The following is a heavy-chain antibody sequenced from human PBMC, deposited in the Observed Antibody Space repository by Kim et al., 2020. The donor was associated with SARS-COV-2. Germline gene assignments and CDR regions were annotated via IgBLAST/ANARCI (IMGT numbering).Heavy chain of an antibody. D-gene: IGHD1-26*01. J-gene: IGHJ4*02. V-gene: IGHV4-59*01. Sequence: NYNPSLKSRVTISVDTSKNQFSLKLSSVTAADTAVYYCASFGGSGGYFDYWGQGTLVTVSS. CDR3: ASFGGSGGYFDY.